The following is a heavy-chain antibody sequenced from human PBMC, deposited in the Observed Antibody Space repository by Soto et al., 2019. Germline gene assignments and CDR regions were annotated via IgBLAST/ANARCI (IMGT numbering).Heavy chain of an antibody. CDR3: ARQASYWHGGGGWFDP. CDR2: IGTQHDA. D-gene: IGHD2-8*02. J-gene: IGHJ5*02. CDR1: GFTFSTYD. Sequence: EVQLVESGGGLVQPGGSLRLSCAASGFTFSTYDMHWVRQAPGKGLEWVSAIGTQHDAYYPDSVKGRFTTSRENAKNSFFLQMNSLRAGDTAVYYCARQASYWHGGGGWFDPWGQGTLVTVSS. V-gene: IGHV3-13*01.